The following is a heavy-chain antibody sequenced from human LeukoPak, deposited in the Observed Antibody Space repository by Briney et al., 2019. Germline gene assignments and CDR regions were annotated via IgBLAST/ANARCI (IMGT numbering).Heavy chain of an antibody. Sequence: GTSVKVSCKASGFTFTRSAMQWVRQARGQRLEWIGWIVVGSGNTNYAQKFQERVTITRDMSTSTAHMELSSLRSEDTAVYYCAALYNFGSGSYCPIDYWGQGTLVTVSS. CDR2: IVVGSGNT. J-gene: IGHJ4*02. D-gene: IGHD3-10*01. V-gene: IGHV1-58*02. CDR1: GFTFTRSA. CDR3: AALYNFGSGSYCPIDY.